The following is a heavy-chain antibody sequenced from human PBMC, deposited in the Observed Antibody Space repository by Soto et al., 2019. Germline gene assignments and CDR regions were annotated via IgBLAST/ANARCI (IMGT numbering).Heavy chain of an antibody. CDR3: TTSPHRDSERVFV. Sequence: GGSLRLSCAASGFTFRTYWRSWVRRTPGKGLEWVANIKQDGTEKYYVDSVRGRLTVSRDNAKSSLYLQMNSLRVEDTAVYYCTTSPHRDSERVFVWGQGTTVTVSS. CDR2: IKQDGTEK. J-gene: IGHJ6*02. D-gene: IGHD1-26*01. CDR1: GFTFRTYW. V-gene: IGHV3-7*01.